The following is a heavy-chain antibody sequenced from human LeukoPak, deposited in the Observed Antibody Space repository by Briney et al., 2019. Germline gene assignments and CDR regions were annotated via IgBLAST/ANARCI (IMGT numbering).Heavy chain of an antibody. CDR1: GFTFSSYS. CDR3: ATESPRPYYDFWR. Sequence: GGSLGLSCAASGFTFSSYSMNWVRQAPGKRLEWVSYISSSSSTIYYADSVKGRFTISRDNAKNSLYLQMNSLRAEDTAVYYCATESPRPYYDFWRWGQEPWSPSPQ. J-gene: IGHJ4*02. CDR2: ISSSSSTI. D-gene: IGHD3-3*01. V-gene: IGHV3-48*01.